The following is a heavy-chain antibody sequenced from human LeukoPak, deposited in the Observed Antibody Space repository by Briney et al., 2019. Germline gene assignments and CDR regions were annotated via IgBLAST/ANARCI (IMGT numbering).Heavy chain of an antibody. D-gene: IGHD3-3*01. CDR3: ARVRFGITIFGVAHNWFDP. CDR2: FDPEDGET. CDR1: GYTLTELS. V-gene: IGHV1-24*01. Sequence: ASVKVSCKVSGYTLTELSMHWVRQAPGKGLEWMGGFDPEDGETIYAQKFQGRVTITADESTSTAYMELSSLRSEDTAVYYCARVRFGITIFGVAHNWFDPWGQGTLVTVSS. J-gene: IGHJ5*02.